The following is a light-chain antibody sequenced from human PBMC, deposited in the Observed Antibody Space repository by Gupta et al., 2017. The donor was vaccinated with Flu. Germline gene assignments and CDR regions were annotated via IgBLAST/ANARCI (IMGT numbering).Light chain of an antibody. CDR3: QQDNNSPWT. CDR2: KAS. V-gene: IGKV1-5*03. CDR1: QNIDAW. Sequence: PSTLSASLGARVTITCRASQNIDAWLAWYQQRPGKAPSLLIYKASTVQSGVPSSFSGSGSGTEFTLAISSLQPDDLATYYCQQDNNSPWTFGQGTXV. J-gene: IGKJ1*01.